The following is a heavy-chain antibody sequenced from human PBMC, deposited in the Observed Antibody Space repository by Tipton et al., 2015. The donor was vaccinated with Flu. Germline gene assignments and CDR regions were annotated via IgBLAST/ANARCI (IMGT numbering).Heavy chain of an antibody. J-gene: IGHJ4*02. CDR3: ARLSYYDVDLKNFYFDY. CDR1: SGSIRSTNYF. Sequence: TLSLTCTVSSGSIRSTNYFCAWIRQPPGKRLELIGSIYPSGTTYYNPSLKSRVTISFDTSKSRFSLMLRSVTAADTAVYYCARLSYYDVDLKNFYFDYWGQGALVTVSS. CDR2: IYPSGTT. V-gene: IGHV4-39*01. D-gene: IGHD3-10*02.